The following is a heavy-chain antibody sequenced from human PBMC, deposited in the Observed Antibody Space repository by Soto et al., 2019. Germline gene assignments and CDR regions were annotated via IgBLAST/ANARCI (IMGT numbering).Heavy chain of an antibody. CDR2: SSHGGSA. CDR3: ARGERLNVLLSQKSLDL. J-gene: IGHJ4*02. V-gene: IGHV4-34*01. Sequence: PSDTLWRTWSVFVVALIGYCGSLMLQPPGNGLEWIVESSHGGSANYNPSLRSLVTTSADMSKKHFYLNLISVTAADTHAYSCARGERLNVLLSQKSLDLWGQGTLVIVFS. D-gene: IGHD3-16*01. CDR1: VVALIGYC.